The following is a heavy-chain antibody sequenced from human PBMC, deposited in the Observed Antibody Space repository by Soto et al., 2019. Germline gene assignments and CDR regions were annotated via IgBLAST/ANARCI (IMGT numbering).Heavy chain of an antibody. V-gene: IGHV3-7*05. J-gene: IGHJ4*02. CDR3: ASDLYSGTSDY. D-gene: IGHD1-26*01. CDR1: GFSFSTYW. Sequence: EVQLVESGGGLVQPGGSLRLSCAASGFSFSTYWMNWVRQAPGKGLEWVANIDHDGGTRGYVASVKGRFTISRDNAKNSQYLQMNSLGVDDTGLYYCASDLYSGTSDYWGQGTLVTVSS. CDR2: IDHDGGTR.